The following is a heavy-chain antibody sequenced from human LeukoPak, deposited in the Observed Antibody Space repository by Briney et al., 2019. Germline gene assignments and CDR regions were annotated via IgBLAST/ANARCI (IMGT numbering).Heavy chain of an antibody. Sequence: PGGSLRLSRAASGFTFSNYWMTWVRQAPGKGLEWVANIKQDGNERYYVDSVKGRFTISRDNAKNSLYLQMNSLRVEDTAVYYCAKDSTYYDFWSGYPREYYFDYWGQGTLVTVSS. CDR1: GFTFSNYW. J-gene: IGHJ4*02. V-gene: IGHV3-7*01. CDR3: AKDSTYYDFWSGYPREYYFDY. D-gene: IGHD3-3*01. CDR2: IKQDGNER.